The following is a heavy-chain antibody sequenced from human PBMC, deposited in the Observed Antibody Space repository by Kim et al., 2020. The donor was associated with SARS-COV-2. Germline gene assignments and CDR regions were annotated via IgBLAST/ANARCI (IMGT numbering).Heavy chain of an antibody. V-gene: IGHV3-7*03. CDR1: GFTFSSYW. CDR3: ARPNIVVVPAAPTFHWYFDL. J-gene: IGHJ2*01. CDR2: IKQDGSEK. Sequence: GGSLRLSCAASGFTFSSYWMSWVRQAPGKGLEWVANIKQDGSEKYYVDSVKGRFTISRDNAKNSLYLQMNSLRAEDTAVYYCARPNIVVVPAAPTFHWYFDLWGRGTLVTVSS. D-gene: IGHD2-2*01.